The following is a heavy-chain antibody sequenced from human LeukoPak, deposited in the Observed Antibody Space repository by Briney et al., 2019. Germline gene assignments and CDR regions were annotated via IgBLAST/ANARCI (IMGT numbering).Heavy chain of an antibody. Sequence: SETLSLTCAVYGGSFSGYYWSWIRRPPGKGLEWIGEINHSGSTNYNPSLKSRVTISVDTSKNQFSLKLSSVTAADTAVYYCARGRPTVTYNLNYYGSGSYYNAWGQGTLVTVSS. CDR3: ARGRPTVTYNLNYYGSGSYYNA. V-gene: IGHV4-34*01. CDR2: INHSGST. J-gene: IGHJ5*02. CDR1: GGSFSGYY. D-gene: IGHD3-10*01.